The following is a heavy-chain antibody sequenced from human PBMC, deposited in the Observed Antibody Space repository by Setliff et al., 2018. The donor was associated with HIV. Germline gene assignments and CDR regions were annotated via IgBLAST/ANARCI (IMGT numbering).Heavy chain of an antibody. CDR3: ASDWGVVWSFDM. Sequence: GGSLRLSCTASGFAFSSYAMHWVRQPPGRGLEWVAIILYDESHAYYADSVKGRFTISRDNSWNTLDLQMDNLRPDDTAIYYCASDWGVVWSFDMWGQGTMVTVSS. CDR2: ILYDESHA. CDR1: GFAFSSYA. D-gene: IGHD3-16*01. V-gene: IGHV3-30*04. J-gene: IGHJ3*02.